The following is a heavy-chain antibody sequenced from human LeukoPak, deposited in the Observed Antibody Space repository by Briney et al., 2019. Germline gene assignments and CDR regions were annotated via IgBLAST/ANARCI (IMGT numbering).Heavy chain of an antibody. CDR3: ARGDSCSGGSCLTRELGAFDI. D-gene: IGHD2-15*01. Sequence: SETLSLTCTVSGGSISGYYWSWIRQPPGKGLEWIGEINHSGSTNYNPSLKSRVTISVDTSKNQFSLKLSSVTAADTAVYYCARGDSCSGGSCLTRELGAFDIWGQGTMVTVSS. J-gene: IGHJ3*02. V-gene: IGHV4-34*01. CDR2: INHSGST. CDR1: GGSISGYY.